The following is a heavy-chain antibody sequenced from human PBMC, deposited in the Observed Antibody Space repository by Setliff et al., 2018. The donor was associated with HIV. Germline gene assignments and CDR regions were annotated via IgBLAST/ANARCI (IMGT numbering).Heavy chain of an antibody. Sequence: ASVKVSCKASGYNFITIGINWVRQAPGQGLEWMGRISTYSGKTDYAEKFQGRLTMTMDTSTRTVFMELRSLTLDDTSVYYCARGSAPNIVVAASLDIWGQGTLVTVSS. CDR2: ISTYSGKT. D-gene: IGHD3-22*01. CDR1: GYNFITIG. V-gene: IGHV1-18*01. J-gene: IGHJ4*01. CDR3: ARGSAPNIVVAASLDI.